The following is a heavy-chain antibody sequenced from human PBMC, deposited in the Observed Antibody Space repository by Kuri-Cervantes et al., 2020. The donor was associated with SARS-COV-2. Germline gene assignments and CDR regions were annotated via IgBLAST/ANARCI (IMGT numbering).Heavy chain of an antibody. CDR2: INPNSGGT. D-gene: IGHD1-26*01. J-gene: IGHJ6*03. V-gene: IGHV1-2*02. CDR1: GYTFTSYY. Sequence: ASVKVSCKASGYTFTSYYMHWVRQAPGQGLEWMGWINPNSGGTNYAQKFQGRVTMTRDTSISTAYMELSRLRSDDTAVYYCARVAVGATHPNYYMDVWGKGTTVTVSS. CDR3: ARVAVGATHPNYYMDV.